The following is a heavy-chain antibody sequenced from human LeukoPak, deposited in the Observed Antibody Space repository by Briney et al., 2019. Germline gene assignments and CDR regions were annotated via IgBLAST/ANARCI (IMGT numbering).Heavy chain of an antibody. CDR2: ITGSGGRT. Sequence: GGSLRLSCAASGFTFNNSAMSWVRQTPGKGLEWVSSITGSGGRTYYADSVKGRFTISRDDAKNSLYVQMNSLRVEDTAVYYCVAGSGWRFDYWGQGTLVTVSS. J-gene: IGHJ4*02. CDR1: GFTFNNSA. D-gene: IGHD6-19*01. V-gene: IGHV3-23*01. CDR3: VAGSGWRFDY.